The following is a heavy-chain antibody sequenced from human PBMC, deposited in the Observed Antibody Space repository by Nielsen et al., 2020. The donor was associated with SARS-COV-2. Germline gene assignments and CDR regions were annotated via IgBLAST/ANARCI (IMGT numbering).Heavy chain of an antibody. CDR3: ARDVGYSGSDGNFDY. V-gene: IGHV1-46*01. CDR1: GYTFTSYY. Sequence: ASVKVSCKASGYTFTSYYMHWVRQAPGQGLEWMGIINPSGGSTSYAQKFQGRVTITRDTSASTAYMELSSLRSEDTAVYYCARDVGYSGSDGNFDYWGQGTLVTVSS. J-gene: IGHJ4*02. D-gene: IGHD5-12*01. CDR2: INPSGGST.